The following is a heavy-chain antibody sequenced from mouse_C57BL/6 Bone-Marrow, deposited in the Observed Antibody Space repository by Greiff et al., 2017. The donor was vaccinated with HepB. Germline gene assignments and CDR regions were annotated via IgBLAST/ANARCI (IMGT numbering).Heavy chain of an antibody. CDR1: GYAFSSSW. CDR3: APSLPFAMDY. Sequence: QVQLQQSGPELVKPGASVKISCKASGYAFSSSWMNWVKQRPGKGLEWIGRIYPGDGDTNYNGKFKGKATLTADKSSSTAYMQLSSLTSEDSAVYFCAPSLPFAMDYWGQGTSVTVSS. V-gene: IGHV1-82*01. J-gene: IGHJ4*01. CDR2: IYPGDGDT.